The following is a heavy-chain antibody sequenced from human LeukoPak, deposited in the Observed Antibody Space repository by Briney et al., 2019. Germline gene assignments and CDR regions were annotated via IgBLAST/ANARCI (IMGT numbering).Heavy chain of an antibody. CDR3: ARGPYGGNHYYYYMDV. CDR1: GFTFSSYW. CDR2: IKQDGSEK. J-gene: IGHJ6*03. Sequence: GSLRLSCAASGFTFSSYWMSWVRQAPGKGLEWVANIKQDGSEKYYVDSVRGRFTISRDNAKNSLYLQMNSLRAEDTAVYYCARGPYGGNHYYYYMDVWGKGTTVTVSS. V-gene: IGHV3-7*01. D-gene: IGHD4-23*01.